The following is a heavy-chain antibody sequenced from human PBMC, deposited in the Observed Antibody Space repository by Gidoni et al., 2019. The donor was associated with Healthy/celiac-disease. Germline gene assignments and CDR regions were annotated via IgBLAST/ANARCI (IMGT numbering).Heavy chain of an antibody. J-gene: IGHJ4*02. CDR2: IWYDGSNK. V-gene: IGHV3-33*01. D-gene: IGHD3-10*01. CDR1: GFTFSSYG. CDR3: ARDFRRLVRGVTGYLDY. Sequence: QVQLVESGGGVVQPGRSLRLSCAASGFTFSSYGMHGVRQAPGKGLEWVAVIWYDGSNKYYADSVKGRFTISRDNSKNTLYLQMNSLRAEDTAVYYCARDFRRLVRGVTGYLDYWGQGTLVTVSS.